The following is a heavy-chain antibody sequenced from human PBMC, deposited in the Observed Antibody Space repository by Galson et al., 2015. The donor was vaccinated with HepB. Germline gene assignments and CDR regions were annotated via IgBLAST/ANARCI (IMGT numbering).Heavy chain of an antibody. D-gene: IGHD1-26*01. CDR3: ARDRWIVGAFNGRIYYYGMDV. CDR2: ISSSSSTI. CDR1: GFTFSSYS. J-gene: IGHJ6*02. V-gene: IGHV3-48*01. Sequence: SLRLSCAASGFTFSSYSMNWVRQAPGKGLEWVSYISSSSSTIYYADSVKGRFTISRGNAKNSLYLQMNSLRAEDTAVYYCARDRWIVGAFNGRIYYYGMDVWGQGTTVTVSS.